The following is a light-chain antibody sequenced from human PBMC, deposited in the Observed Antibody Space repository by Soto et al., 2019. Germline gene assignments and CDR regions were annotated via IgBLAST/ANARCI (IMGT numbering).Light chain of an antibody. CDR2: DAS. CDR1: QSVRSK. Sequence: EIVMTQSSATLSVSPGERATLSCRASQSVRSKLAWYQRKPGQALRLLIYDASTRATGIAARGSGSGSGAEFTLTISRLQYVDSEIYYSLKYNHWPWTLGQGTKVEIK. CDR3: LKYNHWPWT. V-gene: IGKV3-15*01. J-gene: IGKJ1*01.